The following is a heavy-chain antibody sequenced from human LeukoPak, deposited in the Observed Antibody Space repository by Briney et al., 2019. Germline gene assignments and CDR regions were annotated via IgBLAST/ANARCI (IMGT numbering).Heavy chain of an antibody. D-gene: IGHD6-6*01. CDR3: ARIGYASSSLDY. Sequence: GGSLRLSCAASGFTFSSYWMTWVRQAPGKGLEWVANINQDGSVEYYVHSVKGRFTISRDNAKNSLYLQMNSLRAEDTAVYYCARIGYASSSLDYWGQGTLVTVSS. V-gene: IGHV3-7*01. CDR1: GFTFSSYW. J-gene: IGHJ4*02. CDR2: INQDGSVE.